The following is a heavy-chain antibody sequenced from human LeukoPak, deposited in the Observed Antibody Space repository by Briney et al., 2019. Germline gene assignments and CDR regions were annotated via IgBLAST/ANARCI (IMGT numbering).Heavy chain of an antibody. CDR2: IYYSGST. D-gene: IGHD1-1*01. J-gene: IGHJ5*02. Sequence: SETLSLTCTVSGGSISSGDYYWSWIRQPPGKGLEWIGYIYYSGSTYYNPSLKSRVTISVDTSKNQFSLKLSSVTAADTAVYYCARDRVGTWNLNWFDPWGQGTLVTVSS. V-gene: IGHV4-30-4*08. CDR1: GGSISSGDYY. CDR3: ARDRVGTWNLNWFDP.